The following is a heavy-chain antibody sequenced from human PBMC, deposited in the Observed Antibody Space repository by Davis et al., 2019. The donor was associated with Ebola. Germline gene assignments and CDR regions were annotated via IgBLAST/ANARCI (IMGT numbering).Heavy chain of an antibody. D-gene: IGHD6-19*01. J-gene: IGHJ4*02. CDR1: GGSFSSYY. Sequence: MPSETLSLTCAVYGGSFSSYYWGWIRQPPGKGLEWIGSIYYSGSTYYNPSLKSRVTISVDTSKNQFSLKLSSVTAADTAVYYCARHRAAGYSSGWHPPFDYWGQGTLVTVSS. V-gene: IGHV4-39*01. CDR2: IYYSGST. CDR3: ARHRAAGYSSGWHPPFDY.